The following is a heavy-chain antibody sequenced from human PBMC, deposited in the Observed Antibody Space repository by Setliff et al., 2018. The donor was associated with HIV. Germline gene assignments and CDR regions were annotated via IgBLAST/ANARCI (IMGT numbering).Heavy chain of an antibody. CDR2: IYYSGST. V-gene: IGHV4-39*01. CDR3: ARRLVVRGVISGGDNWFDP. Sequence: SETLSLTCSVSGGSLTSKNYYWGWIRQPPGKGLEWIGSIYYSGSTYYNPSLKSRVTISVDTSKNQFSLKLSSVTAVDTAVYYCARRLVVRGVISGGDNWFDPWGQGTLVTVSS. J-gene: IGHJ5*02. CDR1: GGSLTSKNYY. D-gene: IGHD3-10*01.